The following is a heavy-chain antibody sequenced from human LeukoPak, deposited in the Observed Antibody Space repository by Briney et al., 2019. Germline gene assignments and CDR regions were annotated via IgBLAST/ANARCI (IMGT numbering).Heavy chain of an antibody. D-gene: IGHD2-2*01. CDR2: IIPIFGTA. J-gene: IGHJ6*03. V-gene: IGHV1-69*01. CDR3: AREDCSSTSCYPHYYYMDV. Sequence: GSSVKVSCKASGGTFSSYAISWVRQAPGQGLEWMGGIIPIFGTANYAQKFQGRVTITADESTSTAYMELSSLRSEDTAVYYCAREDCSSTSCYPHYYYMDVWGKGTTVTVSS. CDR1: GGTFSSYA.